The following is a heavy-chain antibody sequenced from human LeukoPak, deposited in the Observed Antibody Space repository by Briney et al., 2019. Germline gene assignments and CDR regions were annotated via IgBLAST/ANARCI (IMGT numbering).Heavy chain of an antibody. Sequence: GRSLRLSCAASGFTFSSYGMHWVRQAPGKGLGWVAVIPFDGSNQYYTDSVKGRFTISRDNSKNTLYLQMNSLRPEDTAVYYCAKNRIPTAITPDSWGQGTLVTVSS. CDR2: IPFDGSNQ. CDR3: AKNRIPTAITPDS. V-gene: IGHV3-30*18. CDR1: GFTFSSYG. J-gene: IGHJ5*01. D-gene: IGHD2-2*02.